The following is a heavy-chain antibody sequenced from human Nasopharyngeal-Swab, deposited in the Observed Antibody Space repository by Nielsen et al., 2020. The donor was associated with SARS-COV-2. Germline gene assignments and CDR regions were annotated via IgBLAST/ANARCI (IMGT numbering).Heavy chain of an antibody. V-gene: IGHV1-46*01. D-gene: IGHD3-10*01. CDR2: INPSGGST. CDR3: ARGAYYYGSGTQGNWFDP. Sequence: ASVKVSCKASGYTFTGYYMHWVRQAPGQGLEWMGIINPSGGSTSYAQKFQGRVTMTRDTSTSTVYMELSSLRSEDTAVHYCARGAYYYGSGTQGNWFDPWGQGTLVTVSS. J-gene: IGHJ5*02. CDR1: GYTFTGYY.